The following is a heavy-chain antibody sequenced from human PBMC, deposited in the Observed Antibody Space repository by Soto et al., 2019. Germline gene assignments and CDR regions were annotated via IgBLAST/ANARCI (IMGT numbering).Heavy chain of an antibody. CDR2: IPYDGSEK. CDR3: AKEFGTGVYSFAAFDD. Sequence: QVQLVESGGGVVQPGTSVRLSCAAYGYTSSTHGMHWLRQPPGEGLEWLAVIPYDGSEKYYADSVKGRITISRDNSKNTLFLEMKSLRPEDTAVYYCAKEFGTGVYSFAAFDDWGQGTLLTVCS. CDR1: GYTSSTHG. V-gene: IGHV3-30*18. D-gene: IGHD5-18*01. J-gene: IGHJ3*01.